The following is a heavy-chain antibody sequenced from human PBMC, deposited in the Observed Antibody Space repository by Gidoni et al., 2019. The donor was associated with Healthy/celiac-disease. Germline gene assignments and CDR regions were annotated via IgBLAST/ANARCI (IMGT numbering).Heavy chain of an antibody. V-gene: IGHV3-49*05. D-gene: IGHD2-21*02. CDR3: TRAEVTKPHYYYYYGMDV. CDR1: GFTFGDYA. Sequence: EVQLVESGGGLVKPGRSLRLSCTASGFTFGDYAMSWFRQAPGKGLEWVGFFRSKAYGGTTEYAASVKGRFTISRDDSKSIAYLQMNSLKTEGTAVYYCTRAEVTKPHYYYYYGMDVWGQGTTVTVSS. J-gene: IGHJ6*02. CDR2: FRSKAYGGTT.